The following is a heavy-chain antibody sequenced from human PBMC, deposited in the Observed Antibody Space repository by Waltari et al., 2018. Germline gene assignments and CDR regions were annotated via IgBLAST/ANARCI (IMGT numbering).Heavy chain of an antibody. CDR3: ARAYYYDSSGYLSDAFDI. V-gene: IGHV4-59*11. CDR1: GGSISSHY. D-gene: IGHD3-22*01. J-gene: IGHJ3*02. Sequence: TVSGGSISSHYWSWIRQPPGKGLEWIGYIYYSGSTNYNPSLKSRVTISVDTSKNQFSLKLSSVTAADTAVYYCARAYYYDSSGYLSDAFDIWGQGTMVTVSS. CDR2: IYYSGST.